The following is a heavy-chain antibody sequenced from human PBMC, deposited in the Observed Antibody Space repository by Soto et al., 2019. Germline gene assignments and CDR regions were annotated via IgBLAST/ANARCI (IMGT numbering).Heavy chain of an antibody. J-gene: IGHJ5*02. CDR2: IYHSGST. CDR1: GGSISSGGYS. Sequence: SETLSLTCAVSGGSISSGGYSWSWIRQPPGKGLEWIGYIYHSGSTYYNPSLKSRVTISVDRSKNQFSLKLSSVTAADTAVYYCAMRLGAAAGTWWFDPWGQGTLVTVSS. V-gene: IGHV4-30-2*01. D-gene: IGHD6-13*01. CDR3: AMRLGAAAGTWWFDP.